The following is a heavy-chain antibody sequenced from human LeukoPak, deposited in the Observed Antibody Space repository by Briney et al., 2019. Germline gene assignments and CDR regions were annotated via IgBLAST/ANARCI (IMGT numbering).Heavy chain of an antibody. D-gene: IGHD2/OR15-2a*01. CDR1: GFPFRSFV. V-gene: IGHV3-30*03. CDR2: ISYDGSNE. J-gene: IGHJ5*02. Sequence: GGFLRLSCAASGFPFRSFVMHWVRQAPGMGLECLAVISYDGSNEYYTDSAKGRFTISRDNSKNTLFLEMTDLRVGDTAIYFCATGGRGYFLDHWGLGTLVTVSP. CDR3: ATGGRGYFLDH.